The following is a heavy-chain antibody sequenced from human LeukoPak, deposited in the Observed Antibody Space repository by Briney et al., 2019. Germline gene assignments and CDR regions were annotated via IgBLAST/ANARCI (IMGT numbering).Heavy chain of an antibody. Sequence: PGGSLRLSCAASGFTVSSNYMNWVRQAPGKGLEWVSVITTGGDTYYADSVKGRFTISRDSPKNTLYLQMNSLRAEDTAVYCCARGSFDWGQGILVTVSS. J-gene: IGHJ4*02. V-gene: IGHV3-53*01. CDR1: GFTVSSNY. CDR3: ARGSFD. CDR2: ITTGGDT.